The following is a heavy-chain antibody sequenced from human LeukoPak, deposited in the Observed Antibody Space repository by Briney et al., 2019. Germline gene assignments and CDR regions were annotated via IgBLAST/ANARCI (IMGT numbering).Heavy chain of an antibody. CDR3: ARNEFRSYGLVHY. D-gene: IGHD6-6*01. CDR2: ISTSGST. V-gene: IGHV4-4*07. J-gene: IGHJ4*02. Sequence: SETLSLTCTVSGDPMGNDYWSWIRQSARKGLAWIGRISTSGSTDYNPSLRSRVAMSVDTSRNQFSLTLTSMTAADTAVYYCARNEFRSYGLVHYWGQGTLVTVSS. CDR1: GDPMGNDY.